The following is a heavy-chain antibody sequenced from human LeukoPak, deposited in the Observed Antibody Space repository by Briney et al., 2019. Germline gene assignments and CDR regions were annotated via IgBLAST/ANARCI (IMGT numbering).Heavy chain of an antibody. V-gene: IGHV4-34*01. CDR3: ARIRSGYHDY. CDR1: GGSFSGYY. CDR2: INHSGST. J-gene: IGHJ4*02. D-gene: IGHD5-12*01. Sequence: SETLSLTCAVYGGSFSGYYWSWIRQPPGKGLEWIGEINHSGSTNYNPSLKSRVTISVDRSKNQFSLKLSSVTAADTAVYYCARIRSGYHDYWGQGTLVTVSS.